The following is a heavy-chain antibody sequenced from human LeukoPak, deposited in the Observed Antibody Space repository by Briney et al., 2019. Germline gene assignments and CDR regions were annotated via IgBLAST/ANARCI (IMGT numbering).Heavy chain of an antibody. CDR3: AKDSFYSGSGSSYNRGDY. Sequence: GGSLRLSCAASGFTFSSYGMHWVRQAPGKGLEWVAVISYDGSNKYYIDSVKGRFTISRDNSKNTLYLQMNSLRAEDTAVYYCAKDSFYSGSGSSYNRGDYWGQGTLVIVSS. J-gene: IGHJ4*02. CDR2: ISYDGSNK. CDR1: GFTFSSYG. D-gene: IGHD3-10*01. V-gene: IGHV3-30*18.